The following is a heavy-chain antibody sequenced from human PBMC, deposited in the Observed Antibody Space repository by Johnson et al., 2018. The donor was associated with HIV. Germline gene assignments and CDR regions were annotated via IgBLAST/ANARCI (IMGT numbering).Heavy chain of an antibody. Sequence: QMQLVESGGGVVQPGRSLRLSCAASGFTFSSHAMHWVRQAPGKGLERVTFISNDGSNKYYADSVRGRFTISRDNSKNTLYLQMNSLRVEDTAVYYCAKDFVAFWGRPADAFDIWGQGTMVTVSS. CDR3: AKDFVAFWGRPADAFDI. CDR1: GFTFSSHA. CDR2: ISNDGSNK. V-gene: IGHV3-30*04. J-gene: IGHJ3*02. D-gene: IGHD3-16*01.